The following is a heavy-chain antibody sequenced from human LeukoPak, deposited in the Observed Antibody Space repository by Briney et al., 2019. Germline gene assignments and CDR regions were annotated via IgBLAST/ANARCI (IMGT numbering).Heavy chain of an antibody. CDR1: GFTFSSYW. V-gene: IGHV3-74*01. CDR3: ARDLGYCTNGVCPATWYFDL. J-gene: IGHJ2*01. Sequence: GGSLRLSCAASGFTFSSYWMHWVRQAPGKGLVWVSRINSDGSSTSYADSVKGRFTISRDNAKNTLYQQMNSLRAEDTAVYYCARDLGYCTNGVCPATWYFDLWGRGTLVTVSS. CDR2: INSDGSST. D-gene: IGHD2-8*01.